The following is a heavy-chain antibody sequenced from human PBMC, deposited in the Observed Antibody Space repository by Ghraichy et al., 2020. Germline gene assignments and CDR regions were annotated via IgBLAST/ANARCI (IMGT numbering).Heavy chain of an antibody. CDR1: GGSISSYY. CDR3: AGAIRYFDSYWFDP. Sequence: SQTLSLTCTVSGGSISSYYWSWIRQPPGKGLEWIGYIYYSGSTNYNPSLKSRVTISVDTSKNQFSLKLSPVTAADTAVYYCAGAIRYFDSYWFDPWGQGTLVTVSS. D-gene: IGHD3-9*01. J-gene: IGHJ5*02. V-gene: IGHV4-59*01. CDR2: IYYSGST.